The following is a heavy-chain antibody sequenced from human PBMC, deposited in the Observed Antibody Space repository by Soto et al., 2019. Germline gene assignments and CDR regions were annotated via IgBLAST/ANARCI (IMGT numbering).Heavy chain of an antibody. CDR2: ISAYNGNT. Sequence: QVQLVQSGAEVKKPGASVKVSCKASGYTFTSYGISWVRQAPGQGLEWMGWISAYNGNTNYAQRPQGRVTMTTDTPTSTLSMALRSLRSDDTAVYYCARDVPAPYYYYGMDVWGQGTTVTVSS. CDR3: ARDVPAPYYYYGMDV. D-gene: IGHD6-6*01. V-gene: IGHV1-18*01. J-gene: IGHJ6*02. CDR1: GYTFTSYG.